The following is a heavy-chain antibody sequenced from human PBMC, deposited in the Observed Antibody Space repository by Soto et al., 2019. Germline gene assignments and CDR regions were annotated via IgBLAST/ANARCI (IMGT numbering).Heavy chain of an antibody. D-gene: IGHD2-2*01. V-gene: IGHV3-23*01. CDR1: GFTFRSYA. CDR3: AKDLDVYCSSASCYGDAFDI. J-gene: IGHJ3*02. CDR2: IGGSGGST. Sequence: EVQLSESGGGLVQPGESLRVSCIASGFTFRSYAMSWVRQAPGKGLEWVSAIGGSGGSTYYADSVKGRFTISRDNSKNTLYLQMNSLRAEDTATYYCAKDLDVYCSSASCYGDAFDIWGQGTMVTVS.